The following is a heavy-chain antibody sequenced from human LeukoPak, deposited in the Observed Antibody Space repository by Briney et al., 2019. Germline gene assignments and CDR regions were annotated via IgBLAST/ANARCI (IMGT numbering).Heavy chain of an antibody. CDR2: IKYDGNEI. CDR3: AAMDHFDF. V-gene: IGHV3-7*01. J-gene: IGHJ4*02. CDR1: GFTFSSSW. Sequence: GGSLRLSCAASGFTFSSSWMAWVRQAPGKGLEWVANIKYDGNEIYYVDSVKGRFTISRDNAKNSLLLEMNSLRAGDTAVYYCAAMDHFDFWGQGTLVSVSS. D-gene: IGHD5-18*01.